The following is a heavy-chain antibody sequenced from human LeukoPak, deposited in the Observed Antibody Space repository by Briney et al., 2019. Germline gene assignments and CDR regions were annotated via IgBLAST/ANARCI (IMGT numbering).Heavy chain of an antibody. D-gene: IGHD1-26*01. J-gene: IGHJ4*02. CDR1: GFIFSSYG. V-gene: IGHV3-30*02. CDR3: AKDRSGSYSQGLDY. Sequence: GGSLRLSCAASGFIFSSYGMHWVRQAPGKGLEWVAFIRYDGSNKYYADSAKGRFTISRDNSKNTLYLQMNSLRAEDTAVYYCAKDRSGSYSQGLDYWGQGTLVTVSS. CDR2: IRYDGSNK.